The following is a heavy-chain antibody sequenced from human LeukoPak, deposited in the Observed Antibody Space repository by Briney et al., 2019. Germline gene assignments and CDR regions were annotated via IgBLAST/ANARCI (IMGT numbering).Heavy chain of an antibody. CDR1: GDSVSSNNGA. D-gene: IGHD3-9*01. J-gene: IGHJ4*02. V-gene: IGHV6-1*01. Sequence: SQTLSLTCAISGDSVSSNNGAWNWIRQSPSRGLEWLGRTYYRSKWYNDYAGSLISRITISPDTSKNQFSLQLYSVTPEDTAVYYCARDVGTTGWHTFDYWGQGTLVTVSA. CDR2: TYYRSKWYN. CDR3: ARDVGTTGWHTFDY.